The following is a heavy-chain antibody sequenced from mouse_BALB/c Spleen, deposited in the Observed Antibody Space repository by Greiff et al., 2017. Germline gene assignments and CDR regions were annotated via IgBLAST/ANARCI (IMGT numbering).Heavy chain of an antibody. D-gene: IGHD4-1*01. CDR3: ARHLTGRYYFDD. V-gene: IGHV5-12-2*01. CDR1: GFTFSSYT. J-gene: IGHJ2*01. Sequence: EVKVVESGGGLVQPGGSLKLSCAASGFTFSSYTMSWVRQTPEKKLEWVAYISNGGGSTYYPDTVKGRFTISRDNAKNTLYLQMSSLKSEDTAMYYCARHLTGRYYFDDWGQGTTLTVSS. CDR2: ISNGGGST.